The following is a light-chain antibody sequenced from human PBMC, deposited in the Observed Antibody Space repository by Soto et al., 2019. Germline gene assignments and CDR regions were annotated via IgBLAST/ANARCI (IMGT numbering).Light chain of an antibody. V-gene: IGKV3-15*01. CDR2: GAS. Sequence: EIVMTQSPATLSVSPGKRATLSCRASQSVSSNLAWYQQKPGQAPRLLIYGASTRATGIPARFSGSGSGTEFTLTISSLQSEDFATYYCQQYDTYYTFGQGTKVAIK. CDR3: QQYDTYYT. J-gene: IGKJ2*01. CDR1: QSVSSN.